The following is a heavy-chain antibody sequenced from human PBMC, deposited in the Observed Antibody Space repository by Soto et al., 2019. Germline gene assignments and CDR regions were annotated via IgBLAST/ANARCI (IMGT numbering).Heavy chain of an antibody. CDR3: AREGYTFGPGAGRGAFDI. D-gene: IGHD1-1*01. CDR1: GGAFGSNA. Sequence: QVQLVQSGAEVRKPGSSVKVSCKASGGAFGSNAISWVRQAPGQGLEWMGGIVPLFGTTHNAQKFQDRVTITADESTNTAYMELSSLTSEDTAIYYCAREGYTFGPGAGRGAFDIWGQGTMVTVSS. J-gene: IGHJ3*02. CDR2: IVPLFGTT. V-gene: IGHV1-69*12.